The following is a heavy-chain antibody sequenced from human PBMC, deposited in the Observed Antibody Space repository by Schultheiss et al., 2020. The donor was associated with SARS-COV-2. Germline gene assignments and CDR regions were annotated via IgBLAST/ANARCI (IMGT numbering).Heavy chain of an antibody. CDR2: ISGSGGST. J-gene: IGHJ4*02. D-gene: IGHD6-13*01. V-gene: IGHV3-23*01. CDR3: GGSIKVTGFDY. CDR1: GFTFSSYS. Sequence: GGSLRLSCAASGFTFSSYSMNWVRQAPGKGLEWVSAISGSGGSTYYADSVKGRFTISRDNSKNTLYLQMNSLRAEDTAVYYCGGSIKVTGFDYWGQGTLVTVSS.